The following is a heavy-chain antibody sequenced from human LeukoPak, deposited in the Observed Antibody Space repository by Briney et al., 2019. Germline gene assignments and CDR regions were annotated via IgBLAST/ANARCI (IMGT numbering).Heavy chain of an antibody. CDR1: GFTFSSYG. Sequence: GGSLRLSCAASGFTFSSYGMHWVRQAPGKGLEWVAVIWYDGSNKYYADSVKGRFTISRDNSKNTLYLQMNSLRAEDTAVYYCAKGKYYYGSGSYQKYYFDYWSQGTLVTVSS. V-gene: IGHV3-33*06. D-gene: IGHD3-10*01. CDR3: AKGKYYYGSGSYQKYYFDY. J-gene: IGHJ4*02. CDR2: IWYDGSNK.